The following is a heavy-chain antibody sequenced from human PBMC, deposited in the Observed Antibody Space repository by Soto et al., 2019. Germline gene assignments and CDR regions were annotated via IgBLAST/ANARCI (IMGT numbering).Heavy chain of an antibody. CDR2: IFHGGST. CDR1: GGSIRSNNW. J-gene: IGHJ4*02. Sequence: QVQLQESGPGLVKPSGTLSLTCAVSGGSIRSNNWWSWVRQPPGKGLEWIGEIFHGGSTYYNPSLKTRVTMSVDKSKHQSSLKRSSVTAADTAVYFCAIVYSGSYSDSRGQGTLVTVS. CDR3: AIVYSGSYSDS. D-gene: IGHD1-26*01. V-gene: IGHV4-4*02.